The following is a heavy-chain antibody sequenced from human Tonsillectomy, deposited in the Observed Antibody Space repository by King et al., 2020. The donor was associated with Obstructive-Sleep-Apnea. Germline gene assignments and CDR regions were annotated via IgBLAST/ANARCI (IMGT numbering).Heavy chain of an antibody. CDR2: IYYSGST. CDR1: GGSISSYY. Sequence: VQLQESGPGLVKPSETLSLTCTVSGGSISSYYWSWIRQPPGKGLEWIGYIYYSGSTNYNPSLKSRVTISVDTSKNQFSLKLSSVTAADTAVYYCARGTLPPQNYGMDVWGQGTTVTVSS. D-gene: IGHD1-1*01. J-gene: IGHJ6*02. CDR3: ARGTLPPQNYGMDV. V-gene: IGHV4-59*01.